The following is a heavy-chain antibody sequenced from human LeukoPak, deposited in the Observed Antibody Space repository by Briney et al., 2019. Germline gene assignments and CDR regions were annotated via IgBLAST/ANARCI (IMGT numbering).Heavy chain of an antibody. CDR2: MYLSGTT. J-gene: IGHJ4*02. Sequence: SGTLSLTCTVSGDSINSLDLWSWVRQPPGKGLEWIGEMYLSGTTHSNPSVKSRVTISIDKSKNQFFLNLSSMTAADTAVYYCAGLVGRYSSGLYYYYFDYWGQGTLVTVSS. CDR1: GDSINSLDL. CDR3: AGLVGRYSSGLYYYYFDY. D-gene: IGHD3-22*01. V-gene: IGHV4-4*02.